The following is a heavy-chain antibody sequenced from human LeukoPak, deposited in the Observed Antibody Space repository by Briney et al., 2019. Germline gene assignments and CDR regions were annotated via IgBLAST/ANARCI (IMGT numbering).Heavy chain of an antibody. CDR2: ISSSGSTI. CDR1: GFTFSSYE. CDR3: ARSEHYYDSSGLTYYFDY. D-gene: IGHD3-22*01. V-gene: IGHV3-48*03. Sequence: PGGSLRLSCAASGFTFSSYEMNWVRQAPGKGLEWVSYISSSGSTIYYADSVKGRFTISRDNAKNSLYLQRNSLRAEDTAVYYCARSEHYYDSSGLTYYFDYWGQGTLVTVSS. J-gene: IGHJ4*02.